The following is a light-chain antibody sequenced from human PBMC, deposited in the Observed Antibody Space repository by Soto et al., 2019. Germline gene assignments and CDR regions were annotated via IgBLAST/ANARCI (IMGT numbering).Light chain of an antibody. CDR1: QAIRNY. V-gene: IGKV1-33*01. Sequence: DIQMTQSPSSLSASVGDRVTITCQASQAIRNYLNWYQQRPGTAPKLLIYGGSTLETGVPSRVSGRGSAADFTLTISSLQPEDIATYYCQQYDTLPPTFGGGTKVEIK. CDR2: GGS. CDR3: QQYDTLPPT. J-gene: IGKJ4*01.